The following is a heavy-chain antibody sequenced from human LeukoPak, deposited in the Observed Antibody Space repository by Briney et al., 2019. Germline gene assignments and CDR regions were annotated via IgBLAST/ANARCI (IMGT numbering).Heavy chain of an antibody. CDR2: IKQDGSEK. CDR3: ARDRILTRYYGDY. V-gene: IGHV3-7*01. Sequence: GGSLRLSCAASGFTFSDYYMSWVRQAPGKGLEWVANIKQDGSEKYCVDSVKGRFTISRNNAKNSLYLERNSLRAEDTAVYYCARDRILTRYYGDYWGQGTLVTVSS. J-gene: IGHJ4*02. D-gene: IGHD3-9*01. CDR1: GFTFSDYY.